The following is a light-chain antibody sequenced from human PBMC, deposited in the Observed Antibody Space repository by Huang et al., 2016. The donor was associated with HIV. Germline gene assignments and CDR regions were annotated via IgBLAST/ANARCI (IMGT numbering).Light chain of an antibody. V-gene: IGKV3-11*01. Sequence: EIVLTQSPATLSLSPGGRATLSCRASQNISRCLAWYQQGAGQAPRLLIYGASNRATGIPARFSGSGSGTDFTLTINNLEPGDFAVYYCQQRFTFGPGTKVDIK. J-gene: IGKJ3*01. CDR3: QQRFT. CDR1: QNISRC. CDR2: GAS.